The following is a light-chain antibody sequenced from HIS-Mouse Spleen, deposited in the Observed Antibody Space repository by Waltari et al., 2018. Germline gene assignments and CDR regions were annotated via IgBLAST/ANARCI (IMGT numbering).Light chain of an antibody. CDR2: ECS. J-gene: IGLJ3*02. CDR3: CSYAGSSTWV. V-gene: IGLV2-23*01. Sequence: QSALTQPASVSGSPGQSIPISCTGTSSYVGSYNLVSWYQQHPGKAPKLMIYECSKRPSGVSNRFSGSKSGNTASLTISGLQAEDEADYYCCSYAGSSTWVFGGGTKLTVL. CDR1: SSYVGSYNL.